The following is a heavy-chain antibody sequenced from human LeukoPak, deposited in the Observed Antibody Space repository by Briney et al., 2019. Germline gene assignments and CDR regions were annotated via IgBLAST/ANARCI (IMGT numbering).Heavy chain of an antibody. CDR3: ARYSNSGGDY. CDR2: INPNNGGT. J-gene: IGHJ4*02. CDR1: GYSFTGYY. Sequence: ASVKVSCKASGYSFTGYYIHWVRQAPGQGLEWMGWINPNNGGTNQVQKFQGRFTMTRDTSINTAYMEVSSLRSDDTAVYYCARYSNSGGDYWGQGTLVTVSS. V-gene: IGHV1-2*02. D-gene: IGHD6-6*01.